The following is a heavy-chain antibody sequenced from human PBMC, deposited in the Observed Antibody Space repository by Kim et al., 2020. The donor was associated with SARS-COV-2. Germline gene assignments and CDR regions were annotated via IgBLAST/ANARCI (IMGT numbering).Heavy chain of an antibody. CDR1: GFTFSSYW. J-gene: IGHJ5*02. Sequence: GGSLRLSCAASGFTFSSYWMSWVRQTPGKGLEWVANIKQDGSEKYYVDSVKGRFTISRDNAKNSLYLQMNSLRAEDTAVYYCARDRYRIAAAGRGWFDPWGQGTLVTVSS. D-gene: IGHD6-13*01. V-gene: IGHV3-7*01. CDR3: ARDRYRIAAAGRGWFDP. CDR2: IKQDGSEK.